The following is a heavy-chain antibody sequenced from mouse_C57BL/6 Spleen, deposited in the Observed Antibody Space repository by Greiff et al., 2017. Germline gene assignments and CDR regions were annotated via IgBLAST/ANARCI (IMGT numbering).Heavy chain of an antibody. CDR1: EYEFPSHD. CDR2: INSDGGRT. D-gene: IGHD2-5*01. CDR3: ARHGNYSIPLAY. J-gene: IGHJ3*01. V-gene: IGHV5-2*01. Sequence: EVQRVESGGGLVRPGESLKLSCESNEYEFPSHDISWVRQTTEKSLELVAAINSDGGRTYYPDTMEGRFIISRDNTKKTPYLQMSSLTSEDTAVYYCARHGNYSIPLAYWGQGTLVTVSA.